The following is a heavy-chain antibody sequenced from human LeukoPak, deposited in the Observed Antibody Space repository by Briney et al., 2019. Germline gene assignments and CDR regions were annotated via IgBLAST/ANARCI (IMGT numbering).Heavy chain of an antibody. J-gene: IGHJ4*02. CDR2: IKEDGSQK. V-gene: IGHV3-7*03. CDR3: AKDPPLGDVVVAATIDY. CDR1: GFTFSSYW. Sequence: QPGGSLRLSCAASGFTFSSYWMSWVRQAPGKGLEWVANIKEDGSQKYYVDSVKGRFTISRDNAKNSLYLQMNSLRAEDTAVYYCAKDPPLGDVVVAATIDYWGQGTLVTVSS. D-gene: IGHD2-15*01.